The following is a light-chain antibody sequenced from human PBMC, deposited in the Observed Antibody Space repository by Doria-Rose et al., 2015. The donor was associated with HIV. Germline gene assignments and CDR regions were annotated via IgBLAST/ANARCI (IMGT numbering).Light chain of an antibody. CDR2: WAS. CDR3: QQYYDTPS. Sequence: TQPPESLGMSLGERATLNCKSNQSPLYTSTYYFAWYQQKPVQPPKLLIYWASTRQSGVPARFSGSGSGTDFTLTISSLEAEDVAVYYCQQYYDTPSFGPGTTVDIK. CDR1: QSPLYTSTYY. J-gene: IGKJ3*01. V-gene: IGKV4-1*01.